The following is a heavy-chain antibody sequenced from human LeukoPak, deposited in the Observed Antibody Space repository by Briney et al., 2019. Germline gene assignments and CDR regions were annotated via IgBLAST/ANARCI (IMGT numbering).Heavy chain of an antibody. Sequence: SETLSLTCTVSGGSISSYYWIWIRQPPGKGLEWIGYIYYSGSTNYNPSLKSRVTISLDTSKNQFSLKLSSVTAADTAVYYCARQGSITAPPIFDYWGQGTLVTVSS. V-gene: IGHV4-59*08. J-gene: IGHJ4*02. CDR2: IYYSGST. CDR3: ARQGSITAPPIFDY. D-gene: IGHD6-6*01. CDR1: GGSISSYY.